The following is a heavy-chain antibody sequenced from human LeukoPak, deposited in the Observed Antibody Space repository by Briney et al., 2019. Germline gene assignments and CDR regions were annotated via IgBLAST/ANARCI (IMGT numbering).Heavy chain of an antibody. Sequence: SVKVSFKASGGTFSNYAISWVRQAPGQGLEWMGGIIPIFGTANYAQKFQGRVTITADESTSTAYMELSSLRSEDTAVYYCAREGFVLFDYWGQGTLVTVSS. CDR2: IIPIFGTA. CDR1: GGTFSNYA. J-gene: IGHJ4*02. CDR3: AREGFVLFDY. D-gene: IGHD3-10*01. V-gene: IGHV1-69*13.